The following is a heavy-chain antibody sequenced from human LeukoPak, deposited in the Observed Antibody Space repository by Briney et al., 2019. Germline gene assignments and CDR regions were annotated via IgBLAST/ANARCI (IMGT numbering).Heavy chain of an antibody. CDR1: GGSISSSSYY. D-gene: IGHD3-3*01. CDR2: IYYSGST. CDR3: ARGRYYDFWSGYYSDAFDI. Sequence: SETLSLTCTVSGGSISSSSYYWGWIRQPPGKGLEWIGSIYYSGSTYYNPSLKSRVTISVDTSKNQFSLKLSSVTAADTAVYYCARGRYYDFWSGYYSDAFDIWGQGTMVTVSS. J-gene: IGHJ3*02. V-gene: IGHV4-39*07.